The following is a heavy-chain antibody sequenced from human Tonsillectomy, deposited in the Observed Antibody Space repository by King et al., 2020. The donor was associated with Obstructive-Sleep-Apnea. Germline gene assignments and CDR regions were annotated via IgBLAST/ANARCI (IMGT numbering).Heavy chain of an antibody. V-gene: IGHV3-30*04. CDR2: ISNDGIKK. CDR3: ARSHTVGTTILDAFDV. J-gene: IGHJ3*01. Sequence: VQLVESGGGVVQPGRSLRLSCAASGSGFTFSHYAMHWVRQSPGTGLEWVAVISNDGIKKYYADSVKGRFTLSRDNSKNTLYLQMSSRRAEDTAVYYCARSHTVGTTILDAFDVWGQGTMVTVSS. CDR1: GSGFTFSHYA. D-gene: IGHD1-26*01.